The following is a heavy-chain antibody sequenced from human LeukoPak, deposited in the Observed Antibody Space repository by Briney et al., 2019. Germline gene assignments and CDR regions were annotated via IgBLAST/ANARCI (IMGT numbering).Heavy chain of an antibody. CDR2: FDPEDGET. D-gene: IGHD3-9*01. CDR1: GYTFTGYY. Sequence: ASVKVSCKASGYTFTGYYIHWVRQAPGKGLEWMGGFDPEDGETIYAQNFQGRVTMTEDTSTDTAYMELSSLRSEDTAVYYCATDIFYDILNAYSRRGAFEIWGQGTLVTVSS. CDR3: ATDIFYDILNAYSRRGAFEI. J-gene: IGHJ3*02. V-gene: IGHV1-24*01.